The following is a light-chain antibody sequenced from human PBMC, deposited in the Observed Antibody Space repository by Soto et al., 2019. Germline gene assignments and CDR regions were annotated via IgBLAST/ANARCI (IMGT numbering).Light chain of an antibody. CDR1: SGHSSYA. V-gene: IGLV4-69*01. Sequence: QPVLTQSPSASASLGASVKLTCTLSSGHSSYAIAWHQQQPEKGPRYLMKLNSDGSHSKGDGIPDRFSGSSSGAERYLTSSSLQSEDEADYYCQTWGTGIRVFGGGTKVTVL. J-gene: IGLJ2*01. CDR3: QTWGTGIRV. CDR2: LNSDGSH.